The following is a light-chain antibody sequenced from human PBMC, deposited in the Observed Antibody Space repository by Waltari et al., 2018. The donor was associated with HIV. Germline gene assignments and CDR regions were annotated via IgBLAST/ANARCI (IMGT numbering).Light chain of an antibody. J-gene: IGLJ2*01. Sequence: QLVLTQSPSASASLGASVKLTCTLSSGHSSYVIAWPQQQPKKGPRSLMKLNSDGSHFKGDGIPDRFSGSSSGAERYLTISSLQSEDEADYYCQTWGTGIVVFGGGTKLTVL. CDR2: LNSDGSH. V-gene: IGLV4-69*01. CDR3: QTWGTGIVV. CDR1: SGHSSYV.